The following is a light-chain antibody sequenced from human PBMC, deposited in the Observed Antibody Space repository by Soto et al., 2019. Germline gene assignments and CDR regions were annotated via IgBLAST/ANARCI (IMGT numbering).Light chain of an antibody. J-gene: IGKJ4*01. CDR2: DAS. CDR3: QQRYNWPSLT. Sequence: EIVLTQSPATLSLSPGERATLSCRASRSVSGFLAWYQQKPGQAPRLLIYDASNRATVIPARFSGSESGTDFTLTISSLEPEDFAVYYCQQRYNWPSLTFGGGTKVEIK. CDR1: RSVSGF. V-gene: IGKV3-11*01.